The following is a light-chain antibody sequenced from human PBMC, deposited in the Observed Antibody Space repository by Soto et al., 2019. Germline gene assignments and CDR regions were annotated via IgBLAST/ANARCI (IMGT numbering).Light chain of an antibody. Sequence: DIQMTQSPSSVSASVGDRVTITCRASQGINNWLAWYQQKPGKATKLLIYTTSSLQSGVPSRFSGSGSGTDFTLTITSLQPEDVATYYCQQANNFPLTFGGGTKVEIK. CDR1: QGINNW. CDR3: QQANNFPLT. CDR2: TTS. V-gene: IGKV1D-12*01. J-gene: IGKJ4*01.